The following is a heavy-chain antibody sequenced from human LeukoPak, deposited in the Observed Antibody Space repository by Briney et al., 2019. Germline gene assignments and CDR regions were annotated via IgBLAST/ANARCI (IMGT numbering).Heavy chain of an antibody. Sequence: SVKVSCKASGGTFSSYAISWVRQAPGQGLEGMGRIIPILGIANYAQKFQGRVSITADKSTSTAYRELSSLRSEDTAVYYCARGRADYSNYNNWFDTWGQGTLVTVSS. CDR3: ARGRADYSNYNNWFDT. V-gene: IGHV1-69*04. D-gene: IGHD4-11*01. J-gene: IGHJ5*02. CDR1: GGTFSSYA. CDR2: IIPILGIA.